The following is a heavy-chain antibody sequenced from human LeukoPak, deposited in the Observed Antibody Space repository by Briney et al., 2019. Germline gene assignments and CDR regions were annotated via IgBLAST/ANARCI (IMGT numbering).Heavy chain of an antibody. CDR3: ARGGSSPPFDY. CDR1: GGSVSSHY. J-gene: IGHJ4*02. Sequence: PSETLSLACTVSGGSVSSHYWNWIRHPPGKGLEWIGYIYYSGSTNYNPSLKSRVTISVDTSKNQFSLKLSSVTAADTAVYYCARGGSSPPFDYWGQGTLVTVSS. CDR2: IYYSGST. V-gene: IGHV4-59*02. D-gene: IGHD6-6*01.